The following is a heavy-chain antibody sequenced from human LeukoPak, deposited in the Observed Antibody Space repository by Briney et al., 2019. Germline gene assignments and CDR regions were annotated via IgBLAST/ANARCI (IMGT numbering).Heavy chain of an antibody. D-gene: IGHD6-13*01. J-gene: IGHJ4*02. CDR3: ASGRQLGY. Sequence: GGSLRLSCAASGFMFSNYWRNWVRQAPGKGLEWVANIYQDGSKKNYVDSVKGRFTLPTDNAIDSLYLQMNNLRAEDTAVYYCASGRQLGYWGQGTLVTVSS. CDR2: IYQDGSKK. CDR1: GFMFSNYW. V-gene: IGHV3-7*03.